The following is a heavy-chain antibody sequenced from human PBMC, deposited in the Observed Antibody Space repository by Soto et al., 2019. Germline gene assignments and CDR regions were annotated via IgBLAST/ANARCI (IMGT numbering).Heavy chain of an antibody. D-gene: IGHD6-13*01. CDR3: AKGGHMYSSSRLTLYYYYYGMDV. CDR2: ISGSGGST. J-gene: IGHJ6*02. V-gene: IGHV3-23*01. Sequence: PGGSLRLSCAASGFTFSSYAMSWVRQAPGKGLEWVSAISGSGGSTYYADSVKGRFTISRDNSKNTLYLQMNSLRAEDTAVYYCAKGGHMYSSSRLTLYYYYYGMDVWGQGTTVTVSS. CDR1: GFTFSSYA.